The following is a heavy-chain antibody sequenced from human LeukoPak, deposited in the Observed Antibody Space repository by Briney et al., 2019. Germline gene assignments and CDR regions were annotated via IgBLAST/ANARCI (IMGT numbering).Heavy chain of an antibody. CDR3: ARVEKQWWALDY. V-gene: IGHV3-53*01. D-gene: IGHD2-15*01. CDR2: IYSGGNT. J-gene: IGHJ4*02. CDR1: GFTVSDNY. Sequence: GESLRLSCAASGFTVSDNYITWVRQAPGEGLEWVSIIYSGGNTYYADSVKGRFTISRDSSKNTLSLQMNSLRAEDTAVYYCARVEKQWWALDYWGQGTLVTVSS.